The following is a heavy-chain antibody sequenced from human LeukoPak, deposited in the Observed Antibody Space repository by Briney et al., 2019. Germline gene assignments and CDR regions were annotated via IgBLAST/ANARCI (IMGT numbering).Heavy chain of an antibody. CDR3: AKTPSLWWFDP. CDR1: GFNFRNAW. V-gene: IGHV3-23*01. CDR2: ISGSGGST. D-gene: IGHD3-16*02. Sequence: GGSLRLSCTASGFNFRNAWMCWVRQAPGKGLEWVSSISGSGGSTYYADSVKGRFTISRDNSNNTLYLQINSLRVEDTAVYYCAKTPSLWWFDPWGQGTLVTVSS. J-gene: IGHJ5*02.